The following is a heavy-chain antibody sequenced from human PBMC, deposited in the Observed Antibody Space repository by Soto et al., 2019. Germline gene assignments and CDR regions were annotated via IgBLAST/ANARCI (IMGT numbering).Heavy chain of an antibody. V-gene: IGHV3-74*01. CDR3: ARGAFHNYYVTS. CDR1: GFTFSTYW. J-gene: IGHJ5*02. Sequence: EVQLVESGGDSVQPGGSLRLSCAASGFTFSTYWMHWVRQAPGEGLVWVSRIKGDGSSTSYADSVEGRFTISRDNAKNTLYLNVNNLRADETAVYYCARGAFHNYYVTSWGQGTLVTVSS. CDR2: IKGDGSST. D-gene: IGHD3-16*01.